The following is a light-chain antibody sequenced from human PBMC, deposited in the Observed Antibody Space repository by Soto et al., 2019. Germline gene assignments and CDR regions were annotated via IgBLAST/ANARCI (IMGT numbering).Light chain of an antibody. Sequence: QSVLTQPPSASGSHLHAVSLSCTETSSDVGGYNYVSWYQQHPGKAPKLMIYEVSKRPSGVPDRFSGSKSGNTASLTVSGLQAEDEADYYCSSYAGSNNYVFGTGTKVTVL. V-gene: IGLV2-8*01. CDR2: EVS. CDR1: SSDVGGYNY. J-gene: IGLJ1*01. CDR3: SSYAGSNNYV.